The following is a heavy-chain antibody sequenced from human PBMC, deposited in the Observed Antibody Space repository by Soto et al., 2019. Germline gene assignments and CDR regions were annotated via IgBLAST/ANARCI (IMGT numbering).Heavy chain of an antibody. Sequence: PSETLSLTCTVSGCSISSYYWSWIRQPPGKGLEWIGYIYYSGSTNYNPSLKSRVTISVDTSKNQFSLKLSSVTAADTAVYYCARVAWGSSGWYDWFDPWGQGTLVTVSS. CDR3: ARVAWGSSGWYDWFDP. V-gene: IGHV4-59*01. CDR1: GCSISSYY. J-gene: IGHJ5*02. D-gene: IGHD6-19*01. CDR2: IYYSGST.